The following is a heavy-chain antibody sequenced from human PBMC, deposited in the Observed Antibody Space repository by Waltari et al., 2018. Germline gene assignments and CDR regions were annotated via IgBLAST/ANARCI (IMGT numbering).Heavy chain of an antibody. CDR1: GYTFTGYY. Sequence: QVQLVQSGAEVKKPGASVKVSCKASGYTFTGYYMHWVRQAPGQGLEWMGRINPNSGGTNYAQKFQGRVTMTRDTSISTAYMELSRLRSDDTAVYYCARGVAVEWLFNWFDPWGQGTLVTVSS. J-gene: IGHJ5*02. CDR3: ARGVAVEWLFNWFDP. CDR2: INPNSGGT. V-gene: IGHV1-2*06. D-gene: IGHD3-3*01.